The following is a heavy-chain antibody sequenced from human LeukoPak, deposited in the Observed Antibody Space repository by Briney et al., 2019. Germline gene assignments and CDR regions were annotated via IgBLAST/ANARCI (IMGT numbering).Heavy chain of an antibody. V-gene: IGHV5-51*01. CDR2: IYPGDSDT. CDR3: ARQVYHYDSSGYSNWYFDL. CDR1: GYSFTSYW. J-gene: IGHJ2*01. D-gene: IGHD3-22*01. Sequence: GESLKISCKGSGYSFTSYWIGWVRQMPGKGLEWMGIIYPGDSDTRYSPSFQGQVTISADKSISTAYLQWSSLKASDTAMYYCARQVYHYDSSGYSNWYFDLWGRGTLVTVSS.